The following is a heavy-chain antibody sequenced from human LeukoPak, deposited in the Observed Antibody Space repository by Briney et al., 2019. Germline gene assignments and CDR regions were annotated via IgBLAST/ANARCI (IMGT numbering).Heavy chain of an antibody. Sequence: SGTLSLTCTVSGGSISSYYWSWIRQPPGKGLEWIGYIYYSGSTNYNPSLKSRVTISVDTSKNQFSLKLSSVTAADTAVYYCASYSASHDAFDIWGQGTMVTVSS. CDR3: ASYSASHDAFDI. J-gene: IGHJ3*02. CDR2: IYYSGST. D-gene: IGHD2-15*01. CDR1: GGSISSYY. V-gene: IGHV4-59*01.